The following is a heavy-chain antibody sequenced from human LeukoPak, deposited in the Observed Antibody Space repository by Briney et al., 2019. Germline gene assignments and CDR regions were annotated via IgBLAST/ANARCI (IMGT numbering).Heavy chain of an antibody. CDR1: GGTFSSYA. Sequence: SVKVSCKASGGTFSSYAISWVRQAPGQGLEWMGGIIPIFGTANYAQKFQGRVTMTGDTSTSTVYMELSSLRSEDTAVYYCARESASWSDFDPWGQGTLVTVSS. V-gene: IGHV1-69*06. CDR3: ARESASWSDFDP. J-gene: IGHJ5*02. D-gene: IGHD3-10*01. CDR2: IIPIFGTA.